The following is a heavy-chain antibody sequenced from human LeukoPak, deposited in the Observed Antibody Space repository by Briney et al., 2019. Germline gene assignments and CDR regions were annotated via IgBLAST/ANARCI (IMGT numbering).Heavy chain of an antibody. D-gene: IGHD3-16*01. J-gene: IGHJ4*02. CDR3: AGGEKVLDYFYY. CDR2: ISDSGNT. CDR1: GGSISSRSYY. Sequence: SETLSLTCTVSGGSISSRSYYWGWIRQPPGKGLEWIGKISDSGNTYYSPSLRSRVTISIDMSKNQFSLKLSSVTATDTAVYYCAGGEKVLDYFYYWGQGTLVTVSS. V-gene: IGHV4-39*01.